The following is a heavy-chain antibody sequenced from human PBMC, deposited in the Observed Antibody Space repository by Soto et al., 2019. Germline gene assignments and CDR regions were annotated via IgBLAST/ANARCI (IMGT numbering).Heavy chain of an antibody. D-gene: IGHD3-9*01. CDR1: GGSFSGYY. J-gene: IGHJ5*02. CDR2: INHSGST. Sequence: SETLSLTCAVYGGSFSGYYWSWIRQPPGKGLEWIGEINHSGSTNYNPSLKSRVTISVDTSRNQFSLKLRSVTAADTAVYYCVSGTSFYDVLTGYYVDRWFDPWGQGTLVTVSS. V-gene: IGHV4-34*01. CDR3: VSGTSFYDVLTGYYVDRWFDP.